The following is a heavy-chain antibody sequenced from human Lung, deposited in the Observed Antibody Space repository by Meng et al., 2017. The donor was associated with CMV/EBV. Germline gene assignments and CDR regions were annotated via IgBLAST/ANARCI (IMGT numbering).Heavy chain of an antibody. V-gene: IGHV4-31*02. CDR3: ARGGPGGSSSSRGFDP. CDR2: MSYSGST. Sequence: GSTGNNGYSWSWLRQPPGKGLGWIGFMSYSGSTDYNPSLQSRVTISVDISKNPSSLKLTSVTAAATAVYYCARGGPGGSSSSRGFDPWGQGTLVTVSS. CDR1: GSTGNNGYS. D-gene: IGHD2-2*01. J-gene: IGHJ5*02.